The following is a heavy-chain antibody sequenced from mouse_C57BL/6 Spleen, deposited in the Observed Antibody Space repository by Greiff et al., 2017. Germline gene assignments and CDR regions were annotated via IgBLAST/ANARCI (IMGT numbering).Heavy chain of an antibody. Sequence: VQLQQPGAELVRPGSSVKLSCKASGYTFTSYWMHWVKQRPIQGLEWIGNIDPSDSETHYNQKFKDKATLTVDKSSSTAYMQLSSLTSEDSAVYYCARGYYGNDGRGFDYWGQGTTLTVSS. CDR3: ARGYYGNDGRGFDY. D-gene: IGHD2-2*01. CDR1: GYTFTSYW. J-gene: IGHJ2*01. CDR2: IDPSDSET. V-gene: IGHV1-52*01.